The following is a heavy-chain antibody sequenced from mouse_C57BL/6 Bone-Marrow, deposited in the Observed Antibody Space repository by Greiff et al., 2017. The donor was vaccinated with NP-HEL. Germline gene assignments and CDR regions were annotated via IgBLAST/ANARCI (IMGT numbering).Heavy chain of an antibody. J-gene: IGHJ4*01. Sequence: VQLQQSGAELARPGASVKMSCKASGYTFTSYTMHWVKQRPGQGLEWIGYINPSSRYTKYNQKFKDKATLTADKSSSTAYMQLSSLTSEDSAVYYCARSGGVFVGYRGKIHYCDYYAMDYWGQGTSVTVSS. CDR3: ARSGGVFVGYRGKIHYCDYYAMDY. D-gene: IGHD1-1*02. V-gene: IGHV1-4*01. CDR2: INPSSRYT. CDR1: GYTFTSYT.